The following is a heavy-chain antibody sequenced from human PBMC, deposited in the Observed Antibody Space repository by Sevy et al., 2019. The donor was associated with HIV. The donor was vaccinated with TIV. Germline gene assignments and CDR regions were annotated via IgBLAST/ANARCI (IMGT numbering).Heavy chain of an antibody. D-gene: IGHD3-3*02. CDR3: ARGMSAFHFFD. CDR2: INPSSGSI. CDR1: GYVFTGYY. Sequence: ASVKVSCKASGYVFTGYYINWVRQAPGQGLEWMGTINPSSGSISYSQRIQGRVTMTRDTSTSTVYMELNSLRSDDTAKYYCARGMSAFHFFDWGQGALVTVSS. V-gene: IGHV1-46*01. J-gene: IGHJ1*01.